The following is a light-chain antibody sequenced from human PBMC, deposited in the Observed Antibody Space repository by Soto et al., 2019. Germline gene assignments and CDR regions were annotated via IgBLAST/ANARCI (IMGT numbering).Light chain of an antibody. J-gene: IGLJ3*02. V-gene: IGLV1-40*01. CDR1: SSHIGAGYD. CDR2: GNS. Sequence: QSVLTQPPSVSGAPGQRVTISCTGSSSHIGAGYDVHWYQQLPGTAPKLLIYGNSNRPSGVPDRFSGSKSGTSASLAITGLQAEDEADYYCQSYDSSLSGWVFGGGTKLTLL. CDR3: QSYDSSLSGWV.